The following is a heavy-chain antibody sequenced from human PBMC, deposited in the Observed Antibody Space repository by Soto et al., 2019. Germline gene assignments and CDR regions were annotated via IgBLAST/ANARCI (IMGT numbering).Heavy chain of an antibody. CDR3: AKDHTVTTFGH. D-gene: IGHD4-17*01. J-gene: IGHJ4*02. CDR2: ITYDGSNK. V-gene: IGHV3-30*18. Sequence: QVQLVESGGGVVQPGRSLRLSCAASGFTFSNYAMHWVRQAPGKGLEWVAVITYDGSNKYYADSVKGRFTISRDNSKNMLYLQMNSLRAEDTAVYYCAKDHTVTTFGHWGQGTLVTVSS. CDR1: GFTFSNYA.